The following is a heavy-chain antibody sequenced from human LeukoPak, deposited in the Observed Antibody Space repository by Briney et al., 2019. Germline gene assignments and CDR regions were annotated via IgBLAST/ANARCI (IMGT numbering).Heavy chain of an antibody. Sequence: PPETPTLTCAVYGGCLSGYHWSWIRQPPGKGLEWIGEINHRGSTNYNPSLKSRVTMSVDTSKNQFSLKLSSVTAADTAVYYCARGRGAARFVTIEFDYWGQGALVTVSS. CDR1: GGCLSGYH. CDR2: INHRGST. CDR3: ARGRGAARFVTIEFDY. J-gene: IGHJ4*02. V-gene: IGHV4-34*01. D-gene: IGHD6-6*01.